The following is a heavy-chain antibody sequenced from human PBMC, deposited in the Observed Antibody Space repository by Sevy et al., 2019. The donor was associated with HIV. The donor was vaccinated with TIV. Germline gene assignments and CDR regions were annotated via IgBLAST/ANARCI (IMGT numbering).Heavy chain of an antibody. CDR2: IKQDGSEK. CDR3: ARDRPLYYDFWSGGYYYYGMDV. D-gene: IGHD3-3*01. J-gene: IGHJ6*02. Sequence: GGSLRLSCAASGFTFSSYWMSWVRQAPGKGLEWVANIKQDGSEKYYVDSVKGRFTISRANAKNSLYRQMNSLRAEDTAVYYCARDRPLYYDFWSGGYYYYGMDVWGQGTTVTVSS. V-gene: IGHV3-7*01. CDR1: GFTFSSYW.